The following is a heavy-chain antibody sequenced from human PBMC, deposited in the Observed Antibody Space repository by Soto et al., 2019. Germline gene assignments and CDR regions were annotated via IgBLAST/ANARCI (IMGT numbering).Heavy chain of an antibody. V-gene: IGHV1-18*04. CDR1: GYTFTANG. D-gene: IGHD5-18*01. J-gene: IGHJ4*02. CDR2: ISTSNGDT. Sequence: QVQLVQSGAEVKKPGASVTVSCKASGYTFTANGVSWVRQAPGHGLEWIGWISTSNGDTNYAHSLQGRVTMTTDTSTSKAYLEVRSLRSDDTAVYWCARDVGYSYGYGYGYWGQGTLVTVSS. CDR3: ARDVGYSYGYGYGY.